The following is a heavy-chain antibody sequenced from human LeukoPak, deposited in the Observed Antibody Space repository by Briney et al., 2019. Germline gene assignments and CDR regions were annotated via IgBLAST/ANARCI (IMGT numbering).Heavy chain of an antibody. CDR2: INPSGGGT. J-gene: IGHJ6*02. D-gene: IGHD6-13*01. Sequence: ASVKVSCKASGYTFTSYYMHWVRQAPGQGLEWMGIINPSGGGTRYAQKFQGRVTMTRDTSTSTVYMELSSLRSEDTAVYYCARVGSQQLVPSGDYYGMDVWGQGTTVTVSS. V-gene: IGHV1-46*01. CDR1: GYTFTSYY. CDR3: ARVGSQQLVPSGDYYGMDV.